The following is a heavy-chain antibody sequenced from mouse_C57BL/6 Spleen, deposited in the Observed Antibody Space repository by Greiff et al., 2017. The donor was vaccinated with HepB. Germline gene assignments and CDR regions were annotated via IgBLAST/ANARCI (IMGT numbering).Heavy chain of an antibody. CDR1: GYSITSGYF. D-gene: IGHD4-1*01. CDR3: AREGNWEGAWFAY. CDR2: ISYDGSN. V-gene: IGHV3-6*01. Sequence: EVKLQESGPGLVKPSQSLSLTCSVTGYSITSGYFWNWIRQFPGNKLEWMGYISYDGSNNYNPSLKNRISITRDTSKNQFFLKLNSVTTEDTATYYCAREGNWEGAWFAYWGQGTLVTVSA. J-gene: IGHJ3*01.